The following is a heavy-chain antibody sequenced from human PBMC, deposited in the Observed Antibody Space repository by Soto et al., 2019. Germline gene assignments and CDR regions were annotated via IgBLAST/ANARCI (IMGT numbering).Heavy chain of an antibody. CDR3: ARAQDQYSSWKLGFDP. J-gene: IGHJ5*02. V-gene: IGHV4-61*01. D-gene: IGHD6-6*01. Sequence: SETLSLTCTVSGGSVSSGSYYWSWIRQPPGKGLEWIGYIYYSGSTNYNPSLKSRVTISVDTSKNQFSLKLSSVTAADTAVYHCARAQDQYSSWKLGFDPWGQGTLVTVSS. CDR1: GGSVSSGSYY. CDR2: IYYSGST.